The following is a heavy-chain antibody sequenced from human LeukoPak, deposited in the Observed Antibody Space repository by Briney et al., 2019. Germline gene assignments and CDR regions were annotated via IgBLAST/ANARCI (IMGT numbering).Heavy chain of an antibody. V-gene: IGHV3-21*01. J-gene: IGHJ6*03. CDR2: ISSSSRYI. D-gene: IGHD3-10*01. CDR1: GFNLSSYS. CDR3: AKVGKTENYYGSGRFSYYYYMDV. Sequence: PGGSLRLSCAASGFNLSSYSMNWVRQAPGKGLEWVSCISSSSRYIYYADSVKGRFTISRDNAKKSLYLQMNSLRAEDAAVYYCAKVGKTENYYGSGRFSYYYYMDVWGKGTTVTISS.